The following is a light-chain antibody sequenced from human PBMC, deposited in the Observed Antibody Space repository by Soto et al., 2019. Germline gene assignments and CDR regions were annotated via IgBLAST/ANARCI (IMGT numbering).Light chain of an antibody. CDR1: QSVGSSY. CDR3: QQYSSSPPEFT. CDR2: GAS. J-gene: IGKJ3*01. V-gene: IGKV3-20*01. Sequence: EIVLTQSPGTLSVSPGERVTLSCRASQSVGSSYLAWYQQRPGQAPRRLIFGASYRATGIPDRFSGSGSGTDFTLTISRLEPEDFAVYYCQQYSSSPPEFTFGPGTKVDSK.